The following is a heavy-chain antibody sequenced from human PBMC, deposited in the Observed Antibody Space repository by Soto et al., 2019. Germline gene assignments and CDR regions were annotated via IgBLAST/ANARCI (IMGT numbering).Heavy chain of an antibody. Sequence: QVQLVEAGGGLVKPGGSLRLSCEASGFTFSDYYMSWIRQAPGKGLEWVSYISSSGSTIYYADSVKGRFTISRDNAKNSRYLQMNSLRAEDTAVYYCASDQYYYGSGSYPYYYYGMDVWCQGATVTVSS. CDR2: ISSSGSTI. CDR1: GFTFSDYY. V-gene: IGHV3-11*01. CDR3: ASDQYYYGSGSYPYYYYGMDV. J-gene: IGHJ6*02. D-gene: IGHD3-10*01.